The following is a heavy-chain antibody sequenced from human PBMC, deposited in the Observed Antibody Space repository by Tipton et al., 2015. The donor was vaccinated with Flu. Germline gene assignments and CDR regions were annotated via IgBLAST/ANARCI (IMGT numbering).Heavy chain of an antibody. V-gene: IGHV4-39*01. CDR3: ARVGSGWYRQYFRH. D-gene: IGHD6-19*01. Sequence: TLSLTCTVSSGSIRSTNYFCAWIRQPPGKRLELIGSMYPSGTTYYNPSLKSRVTISVDTSKSQFSLMLRSVTAADTAVYYCARVGSGWYRQYFRHWGQGTLVTVSS. J-gene: IGHJ1*01. CDR2: MYPSGTT. CDR1: SGSIRSTNYF.